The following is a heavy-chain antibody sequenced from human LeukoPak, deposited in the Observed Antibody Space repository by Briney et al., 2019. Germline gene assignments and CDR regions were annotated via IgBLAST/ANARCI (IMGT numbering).Heavy chain of an antibody. V-gene: IGHV3-23*01. CDR2: ISGSGGSP. D-gene: IGHD3-16*02. CDR1: GFTFSNYG. Sequence: GGSRRLSCAASGFTFSNYGMSWVRQAPGKGLEWVSGISGSGGSPYYADSVKGRFTISRDNAKNSLYLQMNSLRAEDTAVYYCARVNYDYVWGSYRWAPNYYYMDVWGKGTTVTISS. CDR3: ARVNYDYVWGSYRWAPNYYYMDV. J-gene: IGHJ6*03.